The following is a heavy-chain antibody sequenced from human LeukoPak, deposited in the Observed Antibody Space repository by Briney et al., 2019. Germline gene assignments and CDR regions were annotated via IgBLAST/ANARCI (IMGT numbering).Heavy chain of an antibody. CDR2: ISSSGTTI. Sequence: PGGSLRLSCAASGFTFSDYYMNWIRQAPGKGLEWVSYISSSGTTIYYADSVKGRFTISRDNSKNTLYLQINSLRTEDTAVYYCAKRGEGVSNAWYMNNWFDPWGQGTLVTVSS. J-gene: IGHJ5*02. CDR1: GFTFSDYY. V-gene: IGHV3-11*04. D-gene: IGHD6-13*01. CDR3: AKRGEGVSNAWYMNNWFDP.